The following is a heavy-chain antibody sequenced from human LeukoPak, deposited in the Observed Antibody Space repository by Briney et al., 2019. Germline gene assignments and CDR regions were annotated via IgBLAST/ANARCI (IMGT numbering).Heavy chain of an antibody. V-gene: IGHV2-70*11. D-gene: IGHD3-9*01. CDR3: ARIRGEYYDILTGYYYYYYYMDV. Sequence: SGPTLVNPTQTLTLTRTFSGFSLSTSGMCVSWIRQPPGKALEWLARIDWDDDKYYSTSLKTRLTISKDTSKDQVVLTMTNMDPVDTATYYCARIRGEYYDILTGYYYYYYYMDVWGKGTTVTVSS. J-gene: IGHJ6*03. CDR1: GFSLSTSGMC. CDR2: IDWDDDK.